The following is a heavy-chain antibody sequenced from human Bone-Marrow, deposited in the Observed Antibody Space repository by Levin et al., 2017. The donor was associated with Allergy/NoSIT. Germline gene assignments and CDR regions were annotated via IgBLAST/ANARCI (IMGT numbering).Heavy chain of an antibody. Sequence: GGSLRLSCVASGFSFSDHYMSWIRQAPGKGLEWVSSISSRGSSIYYADSVKGRFTISRDNAENSLTLQMNSLRAEDTAVYFCARDAPVRLGELSLLSDASDVWGQGTMVTVSS. CDR3: ARDAPVRLGELSLLSDASDV. CDR1: GFSFSDHY. D-gene: IGHD3-16*02. V-gene: IGHV3-11*01. J-gene: IGHJ3*01. CDR2: ISSRGSSI.